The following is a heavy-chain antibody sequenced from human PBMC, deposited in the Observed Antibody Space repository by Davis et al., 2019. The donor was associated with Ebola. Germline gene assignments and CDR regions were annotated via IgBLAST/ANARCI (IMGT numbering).Heavy chain of an antibody. D-gene: IGHD6-19*01. CDR3: ARARGSGWYIDY. CDR1: GFTFSISG. V-gene: IGHV3-23*01. Sequence: GESLKISCAASGFTFSISGMHWVRQAPGKGLEWVSTISGSGDSTYYADSVKGRFTISRDNSKNSLYLQMNSLRAEDTALYYCARARGSGWYIDYWGQGTLVTVSS. CDR2: ISGSGDST. J-gene: IGHJ4*02.